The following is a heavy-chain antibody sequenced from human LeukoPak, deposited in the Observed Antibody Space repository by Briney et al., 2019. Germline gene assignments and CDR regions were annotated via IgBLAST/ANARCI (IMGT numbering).Heavy chain of an antibody. V-gene: IGHV3-23*01. J-gene: IGHJ4*02. CDR2: ISGSGGST. D-gene: IGHD3-22*01. CDR3: AKDLPSRDYYDSSGYYIR. CDR1: GFTFSSYA. Sequence: GGSLRLSCAASGFTFSSYAMSWVRQAPGKGLEWVSAISGSGGSTYYADSVKGRFTTSRDNSKNTLYLQMNSLRAEDTAVYYCAKDLPSRDYYDSSGYYIRWGQGTLVTVSS.